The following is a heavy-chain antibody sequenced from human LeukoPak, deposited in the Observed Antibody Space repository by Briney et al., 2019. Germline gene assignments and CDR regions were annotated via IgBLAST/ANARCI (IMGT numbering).Heavy chain of an antibody. CDR3: AKDLGEVWEPHFVY. V-gene: IGHV3-23*01. CDR2: ISGRGGDT. J-gene: IGHJ4*02. D-gene: IGHD1-26*01. Sequence: PGGSLRLSCVGSGFTFGNYAMNWVRQAPGKGLEWVAAISGRGGDTFYADSVKGRFTFSRDNSKNTLYLQMNSLRAEDTAVYYCAKDLGEVWEPHFVYWGQGTLVTVSS. CDR1: GFTFGNYA.